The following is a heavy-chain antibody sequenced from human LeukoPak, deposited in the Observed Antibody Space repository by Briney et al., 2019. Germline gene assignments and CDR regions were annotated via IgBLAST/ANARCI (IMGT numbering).Heavy chain of an antibody. V-gene: IGHV4-30-2*01. CDR2: IYHSGST. D-gene: IGHD3-10*01. CDR1: GGSISSGGYS. J-gene: IGHJ5*02. Sequence: SETLSLTCAVSGGSISSGGYSWSWIRQPPGKGLERIGYIYHSGSTYYNPSLKSRVTISVDRSKNQFSLKLSSVTAADTAVYYCARSNGSGSYYNWFDPWGQGTLVTVSS. CDR3: ARSNGSGSYYNWFDP.